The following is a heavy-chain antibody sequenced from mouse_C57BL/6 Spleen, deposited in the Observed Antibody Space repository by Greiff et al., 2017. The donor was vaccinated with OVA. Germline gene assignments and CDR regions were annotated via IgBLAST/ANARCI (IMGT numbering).Heavy chain of an antibody. D-gene: IGHD1-1*01. V-gene: IGHV1-19*01. J-gene: IGHJ2*01. CDR2: INPYNGGT. CDR3: ARRGYYGSSEDFDY. CDR1: GYTFTDYY. Sequence: EVQLQQSGPVLVKPGASVKMSCKASGYTFTDYYMNWVKQSHGKSLEWIGVINPYNGGTSYNQKFKGKATLTVDKSSSTAYMELNSLTSEDSAVYYCARRGYYGSSEDFDYWGQGTTLTVSS.